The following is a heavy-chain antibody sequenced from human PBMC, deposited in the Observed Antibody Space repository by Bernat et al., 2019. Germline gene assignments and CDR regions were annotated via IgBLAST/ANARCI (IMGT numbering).Heavy chain of an antibody. CDR2: IIPIFGTA. J-gene: IGHJ4*02. Sequence: QVQLVQSGAEVKKPGSSVKVSCKASGGTFSSYAISWVRQAPGQGLEWMGGIIPIFGTANYALKFQGRVTITADESTSTAYMELSSLRSEDTAVYYCASRIDYYYGSGSYLVYWGQGTLVTVSS. CDR1: GGTFSSYA. V-gene: IGHV1-69*01. CDR3: ASRIDYYYGSGSYLVY. D-gene: IGHD3-10*01.